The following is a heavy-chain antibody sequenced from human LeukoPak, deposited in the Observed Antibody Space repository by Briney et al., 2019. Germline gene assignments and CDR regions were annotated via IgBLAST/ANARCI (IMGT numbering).Heavy chain of an antibody. CDR2: IIPIFGTA. J-gene: IGHJ5*02. CDR1: GGTFSSYA. CDR3: ASTPAIVVVPAATREAGWFDP. Sequence: SVKVSCKASGGTFSSYAISWVRQAPGQGLEWMGGIIPIFGTANYAQKFQGRVTITTDESTSTAYMELSSPRSEDTAVYYCASTPAIVVVPAATREAGWFDPWGQGTLVTVSS. D-gene: IGHD2-2*01. V-gene: IGHV1-69*05.